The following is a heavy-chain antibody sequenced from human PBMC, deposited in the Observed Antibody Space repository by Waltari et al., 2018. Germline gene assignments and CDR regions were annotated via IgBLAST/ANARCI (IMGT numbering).Heavy chain of an antibody. CDR2: INHSGST. D-gene: IGHD2-21*01. J-gene: IGHJ4*02. Sequence: QVQLQQWGAGLLKPSETLSLTCAVYGGSFSGYHWSWIRQPPGKGLEWIGEINHSGSTNYNPSLKSRVTISVDTSKNQFSLKLSSVTAADTAVYYCARGRKIPHWGQGTLVTVSS. V-gene: IGHV4-34*01. CDR3: ARGRKIPH. CDR1: GGSFSGYH.